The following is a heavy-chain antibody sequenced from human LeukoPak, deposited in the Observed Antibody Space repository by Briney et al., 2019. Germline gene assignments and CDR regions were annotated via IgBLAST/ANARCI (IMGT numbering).Heavy chain of an antibody. V-gene: IGHV1-18*01. Sequence: GASVKVSCKASGYTFTSYGISWVRQAPGQGLEWMGWISAYNGNTNYAQKLQGRVTMTTDTSTSTAYMELRSLRSDDTAVYYCAREDYDILTGYYWFDPWGQGTLVTVSS. D-gene: IGHD3-9*01. J-gene: IGHJ5*02. CDR3: AREDYDILTGYYWFDP. CDR1: GYTFTSYG. CDR2: ISAYNGNT.